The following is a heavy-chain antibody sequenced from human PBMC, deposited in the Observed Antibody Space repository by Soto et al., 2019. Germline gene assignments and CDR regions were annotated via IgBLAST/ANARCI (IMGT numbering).Heavy chain of an antibody. V-gene: IGHV3-30*18. CDR3: AKGFRIYWAFDY. D-gene: IGHD1-26*01. J-gene: IGHJ4*02. Sequence: QVHLVESGGGVVQPGRSLRLSCAASGFSFSTYGMHWVRQAPGKGLEWVAFISNDGSNKDYADSVKGRFTITSDNSKNTLSLQMNRLRAEDTAVYYCAKGFRIYWAFDYWDEGTLVTVSS. CDR1: GFSFSTYG. CDR2: ISNDGSNK.